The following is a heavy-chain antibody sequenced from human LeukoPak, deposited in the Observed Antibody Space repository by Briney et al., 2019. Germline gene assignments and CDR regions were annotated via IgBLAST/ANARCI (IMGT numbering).Heavy chain of an antibody. CDR2: VDHTGST. D-gene: IGHD5-18*01. CDR1: DDSITMYY. V-gene: IGHV4-59*01. CDR3: ARVRGYSYGSDAFDI. J-gene: IGHJ3*02. Sequence: SETLSLTCSVSDDSITMYYWTWIRQPPGKGLEWIGYVDHTGSTNFNPSLNGRVSISRDTTKNLFSLRLRSVTAADTAVYYCARVRGYSYGSDAFDIWGQGTMVTVSS.